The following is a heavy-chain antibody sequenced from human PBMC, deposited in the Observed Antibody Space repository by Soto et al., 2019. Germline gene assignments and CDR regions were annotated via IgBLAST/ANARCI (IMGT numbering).Heavy chain of an antibody. Sequence: GGSLRLSCEVSAFTFNYYSLNWVRQAPGKGLEWVSYISSSSAIYYADSVKGRFTISRDSAKKSLYLQMNSLRDEDSGVYYCAREEHYDVLTGNYYYYGMDVWGQGTTVTVSS. D-gene: IGHD3-9*01. CDR1: AFTFNYYS. CDR2: ISSSSAI. V-gene: IGHV3-48*02. J-gene: IGHJ6*02. CDR3: AREEHYDVLTGNYYYYGMDV.